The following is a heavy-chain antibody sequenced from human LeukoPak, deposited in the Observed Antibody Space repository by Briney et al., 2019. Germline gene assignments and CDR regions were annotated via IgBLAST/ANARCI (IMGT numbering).Heavy chain of an antibody. Sequence: GGSLRLSCAASGFTSNNYAMSWVRQAPGKGLEWVSTISGSDDNTYYADFVKGRFTISRDISKNTLYLQMNSLRADDTAVYYCANDFDYWGQGTLVTVSS. CDR1: GFTSNNYA. J-gene: IGHJ4*02. CDR3: ANDFDY. CDR2: ISGSDDNT. V-gene: IGHV3-23*01.